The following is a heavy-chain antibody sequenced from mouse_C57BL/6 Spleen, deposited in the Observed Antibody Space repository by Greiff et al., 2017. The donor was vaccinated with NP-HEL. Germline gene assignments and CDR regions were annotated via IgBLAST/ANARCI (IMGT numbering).Heavy chain of an antibody. V-gene: IGHV14-1*01. Sequence: VQLQQSGAELVRPGASVKLSCTASGFNIKDYYMHWVKQRPEQGLEWIGRIDPEDGDTEYAPKFQGKATMTADTSSNTAYLQLSSLTSEDTAVYYCTIYGSSYVWYFDVWGTGTTVTVSS. D-gene: IGHD1-1*01. J-gene: IGHJ1*03. CDR3: TIYGSSYVWYFDV. CDR1: GFNIKDYY. CDR2: IDPEDGDT.